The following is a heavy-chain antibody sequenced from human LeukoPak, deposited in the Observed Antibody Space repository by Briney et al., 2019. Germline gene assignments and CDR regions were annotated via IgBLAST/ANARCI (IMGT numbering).Heavy chain of an antibody. CDR1: GFTFHHYA. CDR2: ISWNSAYI. J-gene: IGHJ4*02. CDR3: AKDKAPLYSGYDWDLDF. D-gene: IGHD5-12*01. V-gene: IGHV3-9*01. Sequence: TGRSLRLSCAASGFTFHHYAIHWVPHVPGKGLEWVSGISWNSAYIGYADSVKGRFTISRDNAKNSVYLQMNSLRAEDTALYYCAKDKAPLYSGYDWDLDFWGQGTMVTVSS.